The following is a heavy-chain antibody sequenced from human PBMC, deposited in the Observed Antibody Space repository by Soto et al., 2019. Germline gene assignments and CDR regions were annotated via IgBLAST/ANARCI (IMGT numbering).Heavy chain of an antibody. J-gene: IGHJ6*02. CDR1: GGTFSSYP. V-gene: IGHV1-69*06. CDR2: IIPIFGTA. D-gene: IGHD2-2*01. Sequence: SVKVSCKASGGTFSSYPISWVRQAPGQGLEWMGGIIPIFGTANYAQKFQGRVTITADKSTSTAYMELSSLRSEDTAVYYCARVGCSSTSCYHYYYYYGMDVWGQGATVTV. CDR3: ARVGCSSTSCYHYYYYYGMDV.